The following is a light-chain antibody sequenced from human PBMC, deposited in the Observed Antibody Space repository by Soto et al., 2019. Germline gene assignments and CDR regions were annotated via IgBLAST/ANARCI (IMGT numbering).Light chain of an antibody. J-gene: IGKJ4*01. V-gene: IGKV3-15*01. Sequence: EIIMTQSPDTLCVFPGTRATLSGIVSESVSSHLAWYQQKPGQAPRLLIYGASTRATGIPPRFSGSGSGTEFTLSISSLQSTDFAVYYCQQYYDWPSLTFGGGTKVDIK. CDR1: ESVSSH. CDR3: QQYYDWPSLT. CDR2: GAS.